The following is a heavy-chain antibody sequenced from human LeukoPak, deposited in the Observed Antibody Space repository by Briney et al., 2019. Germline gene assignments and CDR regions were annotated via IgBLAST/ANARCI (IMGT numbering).Heavy chain of an antibody. CDR3: ARGLDYYDSSGPN. V-gene: IGHV1-2*02. CDR1: GYTFTGYY. D-gene: IGHD3-22*01. J-gene: IGHJ4*02. Sequence: ASVKVSCKASGYTFTGYYMHWVRQAPGQGLEWMGWINPNSGGTNYAQKFQGRVTMTRDTSISTAYMELSRLRSDDTAVYYCARGLDYYDSSGPNWGQGTLVTASS. CDR2: INPNSGGT.